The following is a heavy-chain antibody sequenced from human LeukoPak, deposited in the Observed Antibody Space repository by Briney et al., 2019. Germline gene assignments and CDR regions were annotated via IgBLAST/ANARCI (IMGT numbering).Heavy chain of an antibody. V-gene: IGHV4-31*11. Sequence: SQTLSLTCAVSGGPIKSTDSFWTWVRQNPGKGLEWIGYIYYSGSTYYNPSLKSRLTISVDTSINQFSLSLSSVTAADTALYYCARARGYDILTGYYRGWYFDLWGRGTLVTVSS. J-gene: IGHJ2*01. CDR1: GGPIKSTDSF. D-gene: IGHD3-9*01. CDR2: IYYSGST. CDR3: ARARGYDILTGYYRGWYFDL.